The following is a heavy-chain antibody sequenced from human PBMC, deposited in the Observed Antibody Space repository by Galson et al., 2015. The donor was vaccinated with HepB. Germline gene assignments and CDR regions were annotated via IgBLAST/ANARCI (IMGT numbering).Heavy chain of an antibody. CDR1: GFAFSDYY. V-gene: IGHV3-11*06. Sequence: SLRLSSAASGFAFSDYYMSWIRQAPGKGLEWVSYISSSSSYTNYADSVKGRFTISRDNAKNSLYLQMNSLRAEDTAVYYCARGDFWSGYYVPFDYWGQGTLVTVSS. J-gene: IGHJ4*02. D-gene: IGHD3-3*01. CDR2: ISSSSSYT. CDR3: ARGDFWSGYYVPFDY.